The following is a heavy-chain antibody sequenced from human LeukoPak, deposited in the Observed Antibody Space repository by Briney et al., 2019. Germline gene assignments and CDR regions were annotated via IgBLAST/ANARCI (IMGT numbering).Heavy chain of an antibody. CDR1: GFTFSSYA. Sequence: GGSLRLSCAASGFTFSSYAMYWVRQAPGKGLEWVAVISYDGSNKYYADSVKGRFTISRDNSKNTLYLQMNSPRGEDTAVYYCAREDFWGQGTLVTVSS. CDR2: ISYDGSNK. V-gene: IGHV3-30-3*01. J-gene: IGHJ4*02. CDR3: AREDF.